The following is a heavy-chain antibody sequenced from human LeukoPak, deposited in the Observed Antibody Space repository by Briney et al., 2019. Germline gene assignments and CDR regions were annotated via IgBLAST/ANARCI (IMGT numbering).Heavy chain of an antibody. V-gene: IGHV3-11*01. J-gene: IGHJ4*02. CDR2: ISSSSSTI. CDR3: ARGASLYCGGGCPFDY. D-gene: IGHD2-21*02. Sequence: GGSLRLSCAASGFNFSDYYTSWIRQAPGTGRAWVSYISSSSSTIYYADSVKGRFTISRDNAKNSLYLQMNSLRAEDTAVYYCARGASLYCGGGCPFDYWGQGTLVTVSS. CDR1: GFNFSDYY.